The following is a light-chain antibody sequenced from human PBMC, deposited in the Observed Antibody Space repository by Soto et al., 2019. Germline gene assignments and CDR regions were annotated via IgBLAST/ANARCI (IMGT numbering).Light chain of an antibody. Sequence: EIVLTQSPATLSLSPGERATLSCRASQSVSSYLAWYRQKPGQAPRLLIYDASNRATGIPARFSGSGSGTDFTLTISSLEPDDFVVYYCQQRSNWPRTFGQGTKVEIK. CDR2: DAS. CDR3: QQRSNWPRT. V-gene: IGKV3-11*01. J-gene: IGKJ1*01. CDR1: QSVSSY.